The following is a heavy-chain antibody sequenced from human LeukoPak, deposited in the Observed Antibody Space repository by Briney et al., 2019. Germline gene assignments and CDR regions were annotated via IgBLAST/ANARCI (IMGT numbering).Heavy chain of an antibody. D-gene: IGHD3-10*01. CDR3: ARGAGDFGEFDFDY. CDR1: GYTFTGYY. Sequence: ASVTVSCKASGYTFTGYYMHWVRQAPGQGLEWMGWINPNSGGTNYAQKFQGRVTMTRDTSISTAYMELSRLRSDDTAVYYCARGAGDFGEFDFDYWGQGTLVTVSA. J-gene: IGHJ4*02. V-gene: IGHV1-2*02. CDR2: INPNSGGT.